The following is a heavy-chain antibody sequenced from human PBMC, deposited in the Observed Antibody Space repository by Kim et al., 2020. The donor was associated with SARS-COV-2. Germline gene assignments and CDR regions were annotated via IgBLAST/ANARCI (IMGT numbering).Heavy chain of an antibody. CDR2: IYPDGYP. J-gene: IGHJ4*02. V-gene: IGHV3-53*01. Sequence: GGSLRLSCVASGFTVSSYVMSWVRQTPGKGLEWVSLIYPDGYPYYADSVKGRFTISRDTSESTLYLQMNSLRADDTAVYYCGRLDFGDDYWGQGTLVTVSS. D-gene: IGHD4-17*01. CDR3: GRLDFGDDY. CDR1: GFTVSSYV.